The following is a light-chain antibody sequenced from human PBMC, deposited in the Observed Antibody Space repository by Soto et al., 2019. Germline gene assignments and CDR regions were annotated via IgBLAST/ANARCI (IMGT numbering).Light chain of an antibody. V-gene: IGLV2-14*01. Sequence: QSALTQPRSVSGSPGQSVTISCTGTSSDVGGYNYVSWYQQHPGRAPKLMIYEVTYRPSGVSNRFSGSKSGNTASLTISGLQAEDEADYYCSSFTRGTTLVFGGGTKVTVL. CDR2: EVT. CDR1: SSDVGGYNY. J-gene: IGLJ2*01. CDR3: SSFTRGTTLV.